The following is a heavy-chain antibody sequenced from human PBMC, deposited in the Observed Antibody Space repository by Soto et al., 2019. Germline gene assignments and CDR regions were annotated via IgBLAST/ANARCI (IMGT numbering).Heavy chain of an antibody. CDR1: GFTFGDSY. Sequence: PGGSLRLSCAGSGFTFGDSYMIWIRQAPGKGLEWLPYISPGSRYPAYADSVKGRFTISRDNAKRSLYLQMMSLTAEDTAIYYCVRGGGGGLFDPWGQGTMVTVSS. CDR2: ISPGSRYP. CDR3: VRGGGGGLFDP. V-gene: IGHV3-11*06. D-gene: IGHD2-15*01. J-gene: IGHJ5*02.